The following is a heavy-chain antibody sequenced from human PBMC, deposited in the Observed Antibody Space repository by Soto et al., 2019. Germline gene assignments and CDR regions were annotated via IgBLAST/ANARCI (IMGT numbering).Heavy chain of an antibody. CDR3: AKGLGSGPANWFDP. D-gene: IGHD3-10*01. CDR2: ISGGGGST. Sequence: PGGSLRLSCAASRFTFSDYAMSWVRQAPGEGLEWVSTISGGGGSTYYADSVKGRFTISRDNSRNTLYLQMSSLRAVDTAVYYCAKGLGSGPANWFDPWGQGTLVTVSP. V-gene: IGHV3-23*01. J-gene: IGHJ5*02. CDR1: RFTFSDYA.